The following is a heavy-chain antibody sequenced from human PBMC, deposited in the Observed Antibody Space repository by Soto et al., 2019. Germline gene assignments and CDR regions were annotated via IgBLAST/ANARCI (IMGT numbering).Heavy chain of an antibody. V-gene: IGHV4-34*01. CDR1: GGSFSGYY. J-gene: IGHJ6*02. CDR3: ARTGHYYYYYGMDV. CDR2: INHSGST. Sequence: PSETLSLTCAVYGGSFSGYYWSWIRQPPGKGLEWIGEINHSGSTNYNPSLKSRVTISVDTSKNQFSLKLSSVTAADTAVYYCARTGHYYYYYGMDVWGQGTTVTVSS.